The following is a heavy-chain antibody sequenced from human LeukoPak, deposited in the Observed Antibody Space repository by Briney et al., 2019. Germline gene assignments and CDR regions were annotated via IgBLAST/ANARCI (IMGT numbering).Heavy chain of an antibody. CDR3: ARDDYGSGSDLDY. CDR2: IYHSGST. D-gene: IGHD3-10*01. Sequence: SGTLSLTCAVSGGSISSGGYYWSWIRQPPGKGLEWIGYIYHSGSTYYNPSLKSRVTISVDRSKNQFSLKLSSVTAADTAVYYCARDDYGSGSDLDYWGQGTLVTVSS. V-gene: IGHV4-30-2*01. CDR1: GGSISSGGYY. J-gene: IGHJ4*02.